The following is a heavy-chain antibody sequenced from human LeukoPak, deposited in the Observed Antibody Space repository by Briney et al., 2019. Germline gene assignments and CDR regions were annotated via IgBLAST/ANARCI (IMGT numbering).Heavy chain of an antibody. CDR1: GFLFRSNG. CDR2: FSSSGNST. Sequence: GGSFTGSSTAAGFLFRSNGVTWIHQAQGQWVHWAESFSSSGNSTYYADSVKGRFIISRDNSKNTVKLEMSSLSVEDAAVYYCGKDKEVLPAVKVAAWGQGTLVAVSS. V-gene: IGHV3-23*01. J-gene: IGHJ5*02. D-gene: IGHD2-2*01. CDR3: GKDKEVLPAVKVAA.